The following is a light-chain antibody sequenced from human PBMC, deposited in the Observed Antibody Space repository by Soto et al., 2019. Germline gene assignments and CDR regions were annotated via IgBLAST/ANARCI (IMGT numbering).Light chain of an antibody. Sequence: EIVITQSPATLSVSPGERATLSCRASESVSSNLAWYQQKPGQAPRVLIYGASTRATGIPARISGSGSGTEFTLTISMLQSEDFAVYYCQQYNKWRTFGQGTKVEVK. CDR2: GAS. J-gene: IGKJ1*01. CDR3: QQYNKWRT. V-gene: IGKV3-15*01. CDR1: ESVSSN.